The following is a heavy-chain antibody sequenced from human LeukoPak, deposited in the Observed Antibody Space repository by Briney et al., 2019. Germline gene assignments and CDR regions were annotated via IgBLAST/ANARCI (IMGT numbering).Heavy chain of an antibody. V-gene: IGHV4-34*01. Sequence: SGTLSLTCAVYGGSFSGYYWSWIRQPPGKGLEWIGEINHSGSTNYNPSLKSRVTISVDTSKNQFSLKLSSVTAADTAVYYCARMDDSSGYFDYWGQGTLVTVSS. D-gene: IGHD3-22*01. CDR3: ARMDDSSGYFDY. CDR2: INHSGST. J-gene: IGHJ4*02. CDR1: GGSFSGYY.